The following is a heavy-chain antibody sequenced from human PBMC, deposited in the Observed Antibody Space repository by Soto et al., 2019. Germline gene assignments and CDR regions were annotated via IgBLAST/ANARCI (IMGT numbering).Heavy chain of an antibody. V-gene: IGHV4-31*03. CDR2: VSYSGST. J-gene: IGHJ4*02. CDR3: ARGVAY. Sequence: SETLSLTCTVSGDYISSEGYYWSWIRQHPGKGLEWIGYVSYSGSTYYNPSLKSRVTILVDTSKNQFSLEVTSVTAADTAVYYCARGVAYWGQGTLVTVSS. CDR1: GDYISSEGYY.